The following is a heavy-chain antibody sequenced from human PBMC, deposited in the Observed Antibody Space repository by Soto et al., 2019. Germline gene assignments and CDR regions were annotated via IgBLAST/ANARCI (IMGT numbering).Heavy chain of an antibody. CDR2: INDSGST. Sequence: QVQLQQWGAGLLKPSETLSLTCAVYGGSFSGYYWSWIRPTPGKGLEWIGEINDSGSTNNNPSLTSRVTIVVDTPKNPFLLKLSSVPAADPAVYYCARGLLLWFGELSRRGGYYYYMDVWGKGTTVTVSS. D-gene: IGHD3-10*01. CDR1: GGSFSGYY. V-gene: IGHV4-34*01. CDR3: ARGLLLWFGELSRRGGYYYYMDV. J-gene: IGHJ6*03.